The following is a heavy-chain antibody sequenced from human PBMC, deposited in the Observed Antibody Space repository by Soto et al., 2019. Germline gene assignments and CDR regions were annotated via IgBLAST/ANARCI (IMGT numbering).Heavy chain of an antibody. CDR3: ARDYFDISDYTTNWFDP. CDR1: GDSISNSRFY. D-gene: IGHD3-22*01. CDR2: IYHTGNA. J-gene: IGHJ5*02. V-gene: IGHV4-39*02. Sequence: QLQLKESGPGLVKSSETLSLTCSVSGDSISNSRFYWAWIRQPPGAGLEWIGSIYHTGNAYYNPSLNSRLTILEDTSNNHFSLKFTSVTAAYTALYYCARDYFDISDYTTNWFDPWCQGALVTVSS.